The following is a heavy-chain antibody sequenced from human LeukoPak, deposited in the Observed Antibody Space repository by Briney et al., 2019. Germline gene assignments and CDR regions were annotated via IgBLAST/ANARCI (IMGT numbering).Heavy chain of an antibody. CDR1: GFTFSSYA. Sequence: GGSLRLSCVASGFTFSSYAMSWVRQAPGQALEWVSAISGSGVKTYYADSVKGRFTTSRDSSKNTLSLQINSLRAEGTAIYYCAKAEYSSVWFFDFWGQGTLVTVSS. CDR2: ISGSGVKT. CDR3: AKAEYSSVWFFDF. J-gene: IGHJ4*02. V-gene: IGHV3-23*01. D-gene: IGHD6-19*01.